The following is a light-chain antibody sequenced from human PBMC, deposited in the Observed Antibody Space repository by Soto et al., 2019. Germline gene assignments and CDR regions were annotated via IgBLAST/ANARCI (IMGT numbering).Light chain of an antibody. Sequence: DIQMTQSPSTLSASVGDRVTITCRASQSISSWLAWYQQKPGKAPKLLIYKASSLESGVPSRFSGSGSGTEFTLNISSLQPDDFAIYYCQQYKSFSLTFGGGTKVEIK. V-gene: IGKV1-5*03. CDR2: KAS. CDR3: QQYKSFSLT. J-gene: IGKJ4*01. CDR1: QSISSW.